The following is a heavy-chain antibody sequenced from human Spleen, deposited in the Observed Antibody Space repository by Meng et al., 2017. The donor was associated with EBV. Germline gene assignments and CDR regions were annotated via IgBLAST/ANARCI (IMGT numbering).Heavy chain of an antibody. CDR3: ARGSRYSDWLAQGHIWFDS. V-gene: IGHV4-34*01. Sequence: VQLQQWGAGRLKPSETLSLTCAVYGGSFSGYYWSWIRQPPGKGLEWIGEINHSGSTNYNPSLMSRVTISVDTSKNQFSLKLSSVTAADTAMYYCARGSRYSDWLAQGHIWFDSWGQGTLVTVSS. CDR2: INHSGST. J-gene: IGHJ5*01. D-gene: IGHD3-9*01. CDR1: GGSFSGYY.